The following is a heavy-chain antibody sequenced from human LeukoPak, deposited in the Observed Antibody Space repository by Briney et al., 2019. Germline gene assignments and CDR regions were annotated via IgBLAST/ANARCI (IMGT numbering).Heavy chain of an antibody. CDR3: AKGISGSFGTYNFDY. CDR2: IGGSGGSR. CDR1: GFTFSSYA. V-gene: IGHV3-23*01. D-gene: IGHD1-26*01. J-gene: IGHJ4*02. Sequence: GGSLRLSCAASGFTFSSYAMSWVPQAPGKGLEWVSGIGGSGGSRFYADSMKGRFTISRDNSKNTLYVQMNSLRAEDTAVYYCAKGISGSFGTYNFDYWGQGTLVTVSS.